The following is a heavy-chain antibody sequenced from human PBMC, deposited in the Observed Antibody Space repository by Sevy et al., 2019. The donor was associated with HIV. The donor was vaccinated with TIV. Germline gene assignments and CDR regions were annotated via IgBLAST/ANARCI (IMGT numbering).Heavy chain of an antibody. V-gene: IGHV3-7*01. CDR1: GFTFSSYW. CDR2: IKQDGSEK. D-gene: IGHD3-22*01. Sequence: GGSLRLSCAASGFTFSSYWMNWVRQAPGKGLEWVAIIKQDGSEKYYVDSVKGRFTISRDNAKNSLYLQMNSLRAEDTAGYYCEGGYYYDSSGYLGYWGQGTLVTVSS. J-gene: IGHJ4*02. CDR3: EGGYYYDSSGYLGY.